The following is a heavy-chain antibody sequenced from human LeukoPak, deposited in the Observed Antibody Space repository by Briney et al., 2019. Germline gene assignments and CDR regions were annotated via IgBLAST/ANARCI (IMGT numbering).Heavy chain of an antibody. CDR2: ISSSTSYI. CDR1: GFTFSSYS. J-gene: IGHJ4*02. Sequence: PGGSLRLSCAASGFTFSSYSMNWVRQAPGKGLEWVSIISSSTSYIYYADSVKGRFTISRDNSKNTLYLQMNSLRAEDTAVYYCAKGFSADYYDSSGYRRQFDYWGQGTLVTVSS. D-gene: IGHD3-22*01. CDR3: AKGFSADYYDSSGYRRQFDY. V-gene: IGHV3-21*04.